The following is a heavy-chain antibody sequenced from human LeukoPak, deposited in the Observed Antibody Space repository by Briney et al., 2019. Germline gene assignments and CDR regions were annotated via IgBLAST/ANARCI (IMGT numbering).Heavy chain of an antibody. J-gene: IGHJ4*02. CDR3: ARTLTFDY. Sequence: GGSLRLSCAASGFSFSTYEMNWVRQAPGKGLEWVSFISSSGSSIHYADSVKGRFTISRDNAKNSLYLQMNSLRAEDTAVYYCARTLTFDYWGQGNLVTVSS. V-gene: IGHV3-48*03. CDR2: ISSSGSSI. D-gene: IGHD3-9*01. CDR1: GFSFSTYE.